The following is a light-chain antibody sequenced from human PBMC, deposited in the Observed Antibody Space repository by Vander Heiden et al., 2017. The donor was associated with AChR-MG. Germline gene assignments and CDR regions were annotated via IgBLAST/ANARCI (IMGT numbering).Light chain of an antibody. V-gene: IGLV3-1*01. CDR1: KLGTKY. J-gene: IGLJ2*01. CDR3: QAWDRSTVRV. Sequence: SISVYPGHAAHITLSGDKLGTKYPGWYQKKPAQAAVRVIYQDNKRPSGIPERVSGCNSGNTATLTISGTQPLDEADDDCQAWDRSTVRVCGGGTKL. CDR2: QDN.